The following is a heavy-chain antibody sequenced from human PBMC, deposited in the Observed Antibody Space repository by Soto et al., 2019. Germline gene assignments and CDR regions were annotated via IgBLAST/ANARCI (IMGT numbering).Heavy chain of an antibody. CDR3: ARTYSSSWYYRSAEYFQH. J-gene: IGHJ1*01. V-gene: IGHV4-34*01. D-gene: IGHD6-13*01. CDR1: GGSFSGYY. Sequence: ASETLSLTCAVYGGSFSGYYWSWIRQPPGKGLEWIGEINHSGSTNYNPSLKSRVTISVDTSKNQFSLKLSSVTAADTAVYYCARTYSSSWYYRSAEYFQHWGQGTLVTVSS. CDR2: INHSGST.